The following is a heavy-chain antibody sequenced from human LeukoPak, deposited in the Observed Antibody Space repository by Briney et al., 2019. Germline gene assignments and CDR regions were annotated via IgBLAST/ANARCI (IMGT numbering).Heavy chain of an antibody. CDR2: INPNSAGT. D-gene: IGHD1-26*01. Sequence: ASVKVSCKASGYSFTGYYMRWVRQAPGQGTEWIGWINPNSAGTKYTKKLQGTVTMTTDTSISTTYMGLSRLRSPDPAVDDCASPQRTVYLHPLAFAMGSPFVYGRQGTLVTVSS. CDR3: ASPQRTVYLHPLAFAMGSPFVY. J-gene: IGHJ4*02. CDR1: GYSFTGYY. V-gene: IGHV1-2*02.